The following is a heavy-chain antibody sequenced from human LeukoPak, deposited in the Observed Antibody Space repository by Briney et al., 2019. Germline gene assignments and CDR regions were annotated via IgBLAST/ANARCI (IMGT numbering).Heavy chain of an antibody. CDR2: ICGSGDST. Sequence: PGGSLRLSCAASGFTFSTYAMNWVRQAPGKGLEWVSTICGSGDSTYYADSVKGRFTISRDNSKNTLLLQMNSLRAEDTAVYYCAKGGAGYCSSTSCLYYFDYWGQGTLVTVST. V-gene: IGHV3-23*01. CDR1: GFTFSTYA. CDR3: AKGGAGYCSSTSCLYYFDY. J-gene: IGHJ4*02. D-gene: IGHD2-2*01.